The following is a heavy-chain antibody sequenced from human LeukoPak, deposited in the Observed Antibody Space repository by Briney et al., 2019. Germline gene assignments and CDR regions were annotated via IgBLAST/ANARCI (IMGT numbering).Heavy chain of an antibody. J-gene: IGHJ4*02. D-gene: IGHD1-26*01. CDR1: GGSISSSSYY. CDR3: ARMGVGASTEGDY. Sequence: SETLSLTCTVSGGSISSSSYYWGWIRQPPGKGLEWIGSIYYSGSTYYNPSLKSRVTISVDTSKNQFSLKLSSVTAADTAVYYCARMGVGASTEGDYWGQGTLVSVSS. V-gene: IGHV4-39*07. CDR2: IYYSGST.